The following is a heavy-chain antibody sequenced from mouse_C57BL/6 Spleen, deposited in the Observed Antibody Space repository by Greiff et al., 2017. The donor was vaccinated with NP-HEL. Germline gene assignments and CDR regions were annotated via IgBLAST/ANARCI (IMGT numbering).Heavy chain of an antibody. D-gene: IGHD1-1*01. Sequence: DVKLVESGGGLVKPGGSLKLSCAASGFTFSDYGMHWVRQAPEKGLEWVAYISSGSSTIYYADTVKGRFTISRDNAKNTLFLQMTSLRSEDTAMYYCAKSYYYGSSGFYAMDYWGQGTSVTVSS. CDR2: ISSGSSTI. CDR1: GFTFSDYG. V-gene: IGHV5-17*01. CDR3: AKSYYYGSSGFYAMDY. J-gene: IGHJ4*01.